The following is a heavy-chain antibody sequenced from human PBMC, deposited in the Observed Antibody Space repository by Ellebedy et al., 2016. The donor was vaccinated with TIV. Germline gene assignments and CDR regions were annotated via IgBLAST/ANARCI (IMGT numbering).Heavy chain of an antibody. Sequence: GESLKISCAASGFTFSSYAMTWVRQAPGKGLEWVSAISGSGVNTYYADSVKGRFTISRDNSKNTLYLQMNSLRAEDTAVYYCANLPPLSIPGYWGQGTLVTVSS. CDR1: GFTFSSYA. J-gene: IGHJ4*02. V-gene: IGHV3-23*01. CDR3: ANLPPLSIPGY. CDR2: ISGSGVNT. D-gene: IGHD2-21*01.